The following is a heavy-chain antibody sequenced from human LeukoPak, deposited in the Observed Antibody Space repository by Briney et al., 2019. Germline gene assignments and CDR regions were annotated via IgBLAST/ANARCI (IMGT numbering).Heavy chain of an antibody. D-gene: IGHD3-16*01. V-gene: IGHV1-8*01. CDR1: GYTFTNYD. Sequence: ASVKVSCKASGYTFTNYDINWVRQATGQGLEWMGWMSPSSGDTGFAQKFQGRVTMTRNTSISSAYMELSSLRSEDTAVYYCASASQGGAPNDYGMDVWGQGTTVTVSS. CDR2: MSPSSGDT. J-gene: IGHJ6*02. CDR3: ASASQGGAPNDYGMDV.